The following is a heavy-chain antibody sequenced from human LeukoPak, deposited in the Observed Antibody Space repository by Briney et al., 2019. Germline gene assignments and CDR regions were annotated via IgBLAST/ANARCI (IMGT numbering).Heavy chain of an antibody. Sequence: SETLSLTCTVSGGSISSYYWSWIRQPPGKGLEWIGYIYYSGSTNYNPSLKSRVTISVDTSKNQFSLKLSSVTAADTAVYYRARDGITFGTFDYWGQGTLVTVSS. V-gene: IGHV4-59*01. D-gene: IGHD3-16*01. CDR1: GGSISSYY. CDR2: IYYSGST. CDR3: ARDGITFGTFDY. J-gene: IGHJ4*02.